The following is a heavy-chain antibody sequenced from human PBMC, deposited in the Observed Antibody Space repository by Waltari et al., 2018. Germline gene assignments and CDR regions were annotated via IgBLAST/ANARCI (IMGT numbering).Heavy chain of an antibody. CDR2: INPSGST. V-gene: IGHV4-34*01. CDR1: GGSFRGSS. J-gene: IGHJ4*02. Sequence: QVQLQQWGAGLLKPSETLSLTCAVSGGSFRGSSWSWIRQPPGKGLEWIGEINPSGSTNYNPSLKSRVTISVDTSKNQFSLKLSSVTAADTAVYYCARAGSYQLGYFDYWGQGTLVTVSS. CDR3: ARAGSYQLGYFDY. D-gene: IGHD7-27*01.